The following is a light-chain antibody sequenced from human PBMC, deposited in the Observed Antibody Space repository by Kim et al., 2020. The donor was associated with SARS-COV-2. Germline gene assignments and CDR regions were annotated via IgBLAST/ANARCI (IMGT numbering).Light chain of an antibody. Sequence: ASVGDRVTSNCRASQDIGNDLGWYQQNPGRAPKRLIYGASNLQSGVPSRFSGSGSGTEFPLTINSLQPEDFATYFCLQHRTYPITFGQGTRLEIK. J-gene: IGKJ5*01. CDR3: LQHRTYPIT. CDR1: QDIGND. V-gene: IGKV1-17*01. CDR2: GAS.